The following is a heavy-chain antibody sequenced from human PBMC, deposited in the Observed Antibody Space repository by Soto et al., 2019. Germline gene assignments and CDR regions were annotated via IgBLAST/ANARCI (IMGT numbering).Heavy chain of an antibody. J-gene: IGHJ4*02. D-gene: IGHD2-21*01. V-gene: IGHV3-74*01. CDR3: ARDRGWCLFAY. CDR2: TNSDGSDT. CDR1: GFTFSSYW. Sequence: EVQLVESGGGLVQPGGSLRLSCAASGFTFSSYWMYWVRQAPGKGLVWVSRTNSDGSDTSYADSVKGRFTISRDNGKNTRYLQMNSMRAEDTAGYYCARDRGWCLFAYWGQGTLVTVFS.